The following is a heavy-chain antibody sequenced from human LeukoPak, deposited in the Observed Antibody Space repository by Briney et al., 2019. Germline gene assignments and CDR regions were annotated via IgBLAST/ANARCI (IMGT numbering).Heavy chain of an antibody. CDR2: ISGSGNRT. D-gene: IGHD2-15*01. V-gene: IGHV3-23*01. J-gene: IGHJ6*02. CDR3: AKNLYCGGGSCYPSALGMDV. Sequence: GGPLRLSCAASGFTFSSYAMSWVRQAPGKGLEWVSSISGSGNRTYYADSVKGRFTISRDNSKNTLFLQMNSLRAEDTAVYYCAKNLYCGGGSCYPSALGMDVWGQGTTVTVSS. CDR1: GFTFSSYA.